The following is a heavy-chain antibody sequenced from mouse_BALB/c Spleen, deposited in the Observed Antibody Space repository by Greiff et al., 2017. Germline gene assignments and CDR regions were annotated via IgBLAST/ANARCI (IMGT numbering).Heavy chain of an antibody. CDR3: TRATGTRYYFDY. Sequence: EVKLMESGGGLVKPGGSLKLSCAASGFTFSSYTMSWVRQTPEKRLEWVATISSGGSYTYYPDSVKGRFTISRDNAKNTLYLQMSSLKSEDTAMYYCTRATGTRYYFDYWGQGTTLTVSS. CDR1: GFTFSSYT. J-gene: IGHJ2*01. V-gene: IGHV5-6-4*01. D-gene: IGHD4-1*01. CDR2: ISSGGSYT.